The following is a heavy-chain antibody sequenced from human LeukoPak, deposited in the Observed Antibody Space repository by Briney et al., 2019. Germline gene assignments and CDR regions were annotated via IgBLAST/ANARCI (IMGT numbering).Heavy chain of an antibody. D-gene: IGHD3-10*01. J-gene: IGHJ6*02. V-gene: IGHV3-9*01. CDR3: ARDRSRSWPYGMDE. CDR1: GFKFEDHG. CDR2: ISWNGGFI. Sequence: PGKSLRLSCLVFGFKFEDHGIHWVRQVPGKGLEWVSGISWNGGFIGYADSVKGRFTVSRDNAKNSVYLQMTSLRVEDTAFYYCARDRSRSWPYGMDEWGPGTAVTVSS.